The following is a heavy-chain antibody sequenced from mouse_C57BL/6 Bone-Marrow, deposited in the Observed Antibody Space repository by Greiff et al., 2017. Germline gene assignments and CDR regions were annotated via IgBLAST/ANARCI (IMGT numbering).Heavy chain of an antibody. V-gene: IGHV1-81*01. Sequence: VKLQESGAELARPGASVKLSCKASGYTFTSYGISWVKQRTGQGLEWIGEIYPRSGNTYYNEQFKGKATLTADKSSSTAYMELRSLTSEDSAVYFCARRRGYDGGDYWGQGTTLTVSS. CDR3: ARRRGYDGGDY. J-gene: IGHJ2*01. CDR2: IYPRSGNT. CDR1: GYTFTSYG. D-gene: IGHD2-2*01.